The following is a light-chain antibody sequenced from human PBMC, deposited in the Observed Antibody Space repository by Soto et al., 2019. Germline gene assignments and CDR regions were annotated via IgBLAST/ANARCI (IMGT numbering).Light chain of an antibody. Sequence: EIVLTQSSGTLSLSPGERATFSCRASQTINSKYLAWYQQKPGQAPRLLIYGASSRATGIPDRFRGSGSGTDFALTISRLEPEDFPVYYCHYYDDSPPFPFGPGTRLDIK. J-gene: IGKJ3*01. V-gene: IGKV3-20*01. CDR1: QTINSKY. CDR2: GAS. CDR3: HYYDDSPPFP.